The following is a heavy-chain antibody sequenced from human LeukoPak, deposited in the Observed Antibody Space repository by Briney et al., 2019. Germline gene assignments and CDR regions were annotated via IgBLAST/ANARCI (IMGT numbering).Heavy chain of an antibody. D-gene: IGHD5-18*01. CDR3: ARRRGMIQLWPYNWFDP. CDR2: INHSGST. J-gene: IGHJ5*02. V-gene: IGHV4-34*01. Sequence: SETLSLTCAVYGGSFSGYYWSWIRQPPGKGLEWIGEINHSGSTNYNPSLKSRVTISVDTSKNQFSLKLSSVTAADTAVYYCARRRGMIQLWPYNWFDPWGQGTLSPSPQ. CDR1: GGSFSGYY.